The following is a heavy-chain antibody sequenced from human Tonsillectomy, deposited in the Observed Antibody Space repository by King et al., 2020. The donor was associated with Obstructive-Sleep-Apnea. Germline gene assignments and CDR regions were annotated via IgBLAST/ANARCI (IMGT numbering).Heavy chain of an antibody. D-gene: IGHD2-8*01. CDR1: GFIFGDYY. Sequence: QVQLVGSGGGLVKPGGSLTLSCAASGFIFGDYYMSWIRQAPGKGLEWVSFISSSSSFTNYADSVKGRFTISRDNAKNSLSLQMNSLRAEDAAVYYCARETNSVTWGLDYWGQGTLVTVSS. CDR3: ARETNSVTWGLDY. J-gene: IGHJ4*02. CDR2: ISSSSSFT. V-gene: IGHV3-11*06.